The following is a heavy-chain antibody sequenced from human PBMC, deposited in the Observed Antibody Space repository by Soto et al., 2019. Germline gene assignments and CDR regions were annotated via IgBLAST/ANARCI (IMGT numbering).Heavy chain of an antibody. CDR1: GFTYSSYG. D-gene: IGHD4-4*01. Sequence: GGSLRLSCAASGFTYSSYGMHWVRQAPGKGLEWVAVISYDGSNKYYADSVKGRFTISRDNSKNTLYLQMNSLRAEDTAVYYCAKDRAVTNNYYYYGMDVWGQGTTVTVSS. J-gene: IGHJ6*02. CDR2: ISYDGSNK. CDR3: AKDRAVTNNYYYYGMDV. V-gene: IGHV3-30*18.